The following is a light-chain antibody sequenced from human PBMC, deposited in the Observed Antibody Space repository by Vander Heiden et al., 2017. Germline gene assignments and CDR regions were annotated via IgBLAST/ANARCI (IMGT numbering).Light chain of an antibody. V-gene: IGLV1-47*01. Sequence: QSVLTPPPPASATPGPRVAIVGSRSTSSDGSNYVYWYQQHPGTATKLRINRDNHRPPGGPDPVSGAKSSTAASLAISGLRSEDEADYYCAAWDDSRRGPVFGGGTKLTVL. CDR1: TSSDGSNY. CDR2: RDN. CDR3: AAWDDSRRGPV. J-gene: IGLJ3*02.